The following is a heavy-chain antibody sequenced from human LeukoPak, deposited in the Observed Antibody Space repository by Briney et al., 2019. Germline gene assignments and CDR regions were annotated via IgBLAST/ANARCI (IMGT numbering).Heavy chain of an antibody. D-gene: IGHD3-22*01. Sequence: SVKVSCKASGYTFTGYYMHWVRQAPGQGVERMGRIIPILGIANYAQKFQGRVTITADKSTSTAYMELSSLRSEDTAVCYCARAGPYYYDSSGYSDDYWGQGTLVTVSS. J-gene: IGHJ4*02. V-gene: IGHV1-69*04. CDR2: IIPILGIA. CDR3: ARAGPYYYDSSGYSDDY. CDR1: GYTFTGYY.